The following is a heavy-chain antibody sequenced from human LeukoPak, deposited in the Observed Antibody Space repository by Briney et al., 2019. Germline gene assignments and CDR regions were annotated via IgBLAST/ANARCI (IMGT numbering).Heavy chain of an antibody. CDR3: ARWESYYYYYYMDV. V-gene: IGHV1-8*01. Sequence: ASVKVSCKASGYTFTSYDINWVRQATGQGLEWMGWMNPNSGNTGYAQKFQGRVTMTRNTSISTAYMELSSLRSEDTAVYYCARWESYYYYYYMDVWGKGTTVTVSS. CDR1: GYTFTSYD. D-gene: IGHD1-26*01. CDR2: MNPNSGNT. J-gene: IGHJ6*03.